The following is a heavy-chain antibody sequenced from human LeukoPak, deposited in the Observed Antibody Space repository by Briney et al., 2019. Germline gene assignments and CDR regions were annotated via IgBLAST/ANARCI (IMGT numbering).Heavy chain of an antibody. D-gene: IGHD3-9*01. J-gene: IGHJ4*02. Sequence: GSLRLSCAASGFPFSSYGMHWVRQAPGKGLEWVAVIWHDGSNKYYADSVKGRFTISRDNSKNTLYLQMNSLRAEDTAVYYCARVPVYDILTGPYFDYWGQGTLVTVSS. V-gene: IGHV3-33*01. CDR1: GFPFSSYG. CDR3: ARVPVYDILTGPYFDY. CDR2: IWHDGSNK.